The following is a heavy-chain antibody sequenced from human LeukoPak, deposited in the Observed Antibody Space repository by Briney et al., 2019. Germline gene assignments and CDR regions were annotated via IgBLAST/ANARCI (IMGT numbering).Heavy chain of an antibody. CDR3: ARGWYYYGSGSYRFDP. V-gene: IGHV4-38-2*01. Sequence: PSETLSLTCAVSGYSISSGYYWGWIRQPPGKGLEWIGSIYHSGSTYYNPSLKSRVTISVDTSKNQFSLKLSSVTAADTAVYYSARGWYYYGSGSYRFDPWGQGTLVTVSS. CDR1: GYSISSGYY. J-gene: IGHJ5*02. D-gene: IGHD3-10*01. CDR2: IYHSGST.